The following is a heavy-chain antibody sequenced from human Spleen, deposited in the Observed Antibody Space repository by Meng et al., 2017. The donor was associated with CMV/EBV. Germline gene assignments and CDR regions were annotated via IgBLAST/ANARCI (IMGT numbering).Heavy chain of an antibody. D-gene: IGHD6-13*01. CDR2: ISYDGSNK. CDR1: GFTFNSYG. J-gene: IGHJ4*02. V-gene: IGHV3-30*19. Sequence: GESLKISCAASGFTFNSYGIHWVRQAPGKGLEWVAVISYDGSNKYYADSVKGRFTISRDNSKNTLYLQMNSLRAEDTAVYYCARDRGSSWKGSFDYWGQGTLVTVSS. CDR3: ARDRGSSWKGSFDY.